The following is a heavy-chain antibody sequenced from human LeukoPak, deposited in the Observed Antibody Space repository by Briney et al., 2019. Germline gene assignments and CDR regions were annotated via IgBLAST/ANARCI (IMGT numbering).Heavy chain of an antibody. D-gene: IGHD3-22*01. CDR1: GYSISSGYY. V-gene: IGHV4-38-2*02. CDR3: ASLYYYDSSGYSRNWFDP. Sequence: PSETLSLTCTVSGYSISSGYYWAWIRQSAGKGLEWIGRIYPSGSTNYNPSLKSRVTMSVDTSKNQFSLKLSSVTAADTAVYYCASLYYYDSSGYSRNWFDPWGQGTLVTVSS. CDR2: IYPSGST. J-gene: IGHJ5*02.